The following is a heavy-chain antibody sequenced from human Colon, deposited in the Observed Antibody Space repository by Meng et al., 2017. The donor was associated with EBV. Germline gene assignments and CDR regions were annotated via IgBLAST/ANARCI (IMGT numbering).Heavy chain of an antibody. D-gene: IGHD2-8*02. V-gene: IGHV4-4*02. Sequence: QVLLQCPGAGLVKPSGILSLTCAVTGTSISTYNWWRWIRQSPGEGLEWIGAIYHNGQTNYNPSLKSRVSMSVDESKNEFSLNLKSVTAADTAVYYCARDGGVTHIPWGQGVLVTVSS. J-gene: IGHJ5*02. CDR2: IYHNGQT. CDR3: ARDGGVTHIP. CDR1: GTSISTYNW.